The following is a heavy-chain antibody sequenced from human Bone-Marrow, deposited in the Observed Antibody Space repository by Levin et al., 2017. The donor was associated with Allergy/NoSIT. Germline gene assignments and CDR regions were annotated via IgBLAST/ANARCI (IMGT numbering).Heavy chain of an antibody. J-gene: IGHJ4*02. Sequence: GGSLRLSCAASGFTFSSYGMHWVRQAPGKGLEWVAVISYDGSNKYYADSVKGRFTISRDNSKNTLYLQMNSLRAEDTAVYYCAKVSLAGDYNYFDYWGQGTLVTVSS. D-gene: IGHD4-17*01. CDR1: GFTFSSYG. CDR2: ISYDGSNK. CDR3: AKVSLAGDYNYFDY. V-gene: IGHV3-30*18.